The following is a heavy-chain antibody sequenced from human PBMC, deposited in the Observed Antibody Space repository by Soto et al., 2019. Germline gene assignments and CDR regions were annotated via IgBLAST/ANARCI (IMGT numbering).Heavy chain of an antibody. V-gene: IGHV4-39*01. CDR1: GGTISSSSYC. D-gene: IGHD6-13*01. Sequence: PSETLCLTCTVSGGTISSSSYCWGWISKPPGKGLEWIGSIYYSGSTYYNPSLKSRVTISVDTSKNQFSLKLSSVTAADTAVYYCARRIAAAGDWIHYYYYGMDVWGQGTTVTVSS. J-gene: IGHJ6*02. CDR2: IYYSGST. CDR3: ARRIAAAGDWIHYYYYGMDV.